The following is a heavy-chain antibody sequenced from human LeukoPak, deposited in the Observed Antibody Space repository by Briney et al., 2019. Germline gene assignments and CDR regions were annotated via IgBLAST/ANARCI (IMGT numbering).Heavy chain of an antibody. J-gene: IGHJ6*02. V-gene: IGHV3-23*01. D-gene: IGHD1-26*01. Sequence: GGSLRLSCAASGFTFSSYAMSWVRQAPGKGLEWVSAISGSGGSTYYADSVKGRFTISRDNSKNTLYLQMNSLRAEDTAVYYCAKGYSGSYYVTYYYYGMDVWGQGTTVTVSS. CDR3: AKGYSGSYYVTYYYYGMDV. CDR2: ISGSGGST. CDR1: GFTFSSYA.